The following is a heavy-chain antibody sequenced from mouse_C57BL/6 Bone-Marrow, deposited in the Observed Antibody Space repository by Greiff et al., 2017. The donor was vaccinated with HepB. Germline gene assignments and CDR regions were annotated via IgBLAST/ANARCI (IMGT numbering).Heavy chain of an antibody. J-gene: IGHJ2*01. CDR2: IWSGGST. D-gene: IGHD4-1*02. CDR3: ARPPTPGYFDY. CDR1: GFSLTSYG. V-gene: IGHV2-2*01. Sequence: QVQLQQSGPGLVQPSQSLSITCTVSGFSLTSYGVHWVRQSPGKGLEWLGVIWSGGSTDYNAAFISRLSISKDNSKSQVFFKMNRLQADDTAIYYCARPPTPGYFDYWGQGTTLTVSS.